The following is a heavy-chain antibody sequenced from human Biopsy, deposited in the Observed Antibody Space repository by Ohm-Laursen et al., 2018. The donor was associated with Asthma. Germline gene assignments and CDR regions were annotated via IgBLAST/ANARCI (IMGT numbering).Heavy chain of an antibody. CDR2: ITSSSSYI. J-gene: IGHJ6*02. CDR1: GFTFSGYT. D-gene: IGHD2-2*01. V-gene: IGHV3-21*01. Sequence: SLRLSCTASGFTFSGYTMNWVRQAPGKGLEWVSSITSSSSYIFYADSVKGRFTISRDNPRNSLYLHMNSLRAEDTAVYYCARGGYCTSPTCPWGRYATDVWGQGTTVTVSS. CDR3: ARGGYCTSPTCPWGRYATDV.